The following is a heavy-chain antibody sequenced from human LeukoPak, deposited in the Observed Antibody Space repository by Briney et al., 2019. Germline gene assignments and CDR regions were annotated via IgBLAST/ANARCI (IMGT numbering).Heavy chain of an antibody. CDR1: GGTFSSYA. CDR3: ARKRNSYGYRTGRDYFDY. Sequence: ASVKVSCKASGGTFSSYAISWVRQAPGQGLEWMGGIITIFGTANYAQKFQGRVTITADKSTSTAYMELSSLRSEDTAVYYCARKRNSYGYRTGRDYFDYWGQGTLVTVSS. CDR2: IITIFGTA. V-gene: IGHV1-69*06. D-gene: IGHD5-18*01. J-gene: IGHJ4*02.